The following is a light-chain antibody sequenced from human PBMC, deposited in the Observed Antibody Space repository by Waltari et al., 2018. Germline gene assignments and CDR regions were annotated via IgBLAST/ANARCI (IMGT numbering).Light chain of an antibody. V-gene: IGKV1-5*03. CDR3: QQYTIYPLT. CDR1: QSITDW. Sequence: DVQMTQPPATLSASVGDRVTITCRASQSITDWLAWYQQKPGKAPKLLIYKASTLESGVPSRFIGTRSGTEFTLTISNLQPDDFATYYCQQYTIYPLTFGGRTKVSI. CDR2: KAS. J-gene: IGKJ4*01.